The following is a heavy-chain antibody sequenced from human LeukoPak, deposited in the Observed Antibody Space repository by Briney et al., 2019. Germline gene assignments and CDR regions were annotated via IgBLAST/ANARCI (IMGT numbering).Heavy chain of an antibody. D-gene: IGHD3-10*01. Sequence: GESLKISCKDSGYSFINYWIGWVRQMPGKGLEWMGIVYPGDSDTKYSPSFQGQVTISADKSISTAYLQWRSLKASDTAMYYCARMGYYGSESDGMDVWGQGTTVTVSS. CDR1: GYSFINYW. CDR3: ARMGYYGSESDGMDV. J-gene: IGHJ6*02. CDR2: VYPGDSDT. V-gene: IGHV5-51*01.